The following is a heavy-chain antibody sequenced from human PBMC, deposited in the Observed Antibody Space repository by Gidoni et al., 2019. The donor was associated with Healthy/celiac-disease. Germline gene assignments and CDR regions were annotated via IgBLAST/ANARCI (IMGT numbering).Heavy chain of an antibody. Sequence: EAQLLESGGGLVQLRGSLRPSCASSGFTFSSYALSWVRQAPGKGLEWVSAISGSGGSTYYADSGKGWFTISRDNSKNTLYLQMHSLRAEDTAVYYCAKAGGGVKLDYFDYWGQGTLVTVSS. V-gene: IGHV3-23*01. CDR1: GFTFSSYA. J-gene: IGHJ4*02. CDR2: ISGSGGST. D-gene: IGHD2-21*01. CDR3: AKAGGGVKLDYFDY.